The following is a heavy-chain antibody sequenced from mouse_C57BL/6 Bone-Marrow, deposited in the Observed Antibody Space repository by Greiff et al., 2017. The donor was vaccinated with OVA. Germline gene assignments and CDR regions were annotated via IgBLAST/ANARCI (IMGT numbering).Heavy chain of an antibody. CDR2: INPYNGGT. J-gene: IGHJ1*03. V-gene: IGHV1-19*01. CDR1: GYTFTDYY. Sequence: EVQLQQSGPVLVKPGASVKMSCKASGYTFTDYYMNWVKQSHGKSLEWIGVINPYNGGTSYNQKFKGKATLTVDKSSSTAYMELNSLTSEDSAVYYCARWRDGYWGYFDVWGTGTTVTVSS. CDR3: ARWRDGYWGYFDV. D-gene: IGHD2-3*01.